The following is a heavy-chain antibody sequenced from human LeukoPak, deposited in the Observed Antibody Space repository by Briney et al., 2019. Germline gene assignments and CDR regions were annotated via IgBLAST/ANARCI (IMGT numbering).Heavy chain of an antibody. CDR2: ISTSSSYI. Sequence: GGSLRLSCAASGFTVSSKYVSWVRQAPGKGLEWVSSISTSSSYIYYADSVKGRFTISRDNARNSLYLQMNTLRAEDTAVYSCARGADGVSSNSRGWFDPWGQGTLVTVSS. CDR1: GFTVSSKY. V-gene: IGHV3-21*01. D-gene: IGHD2-15*01. J-gene: IGHJ5*02. CDR3: ARGADGVSSNSRGWFDP.